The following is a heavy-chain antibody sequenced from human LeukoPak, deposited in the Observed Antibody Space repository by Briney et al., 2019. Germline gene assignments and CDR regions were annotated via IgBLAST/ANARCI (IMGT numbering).Heavy chain of an antibody. Sequence: GGSLRLSCAASGFTFSSYAMHWVRQAPGKGLEWVAVISYDGSNKYYADSVKGRFTISRDNSKNTLYLQMNSLRAEDTAVYYCARDPNWGNYWGQGTLVTVSS. D-gene: IGHD7-27*01. CDR2: ISYDGSNK. V-gene: IGHV3-30-3*01. CDR3: ARDPNWGNY. CDR1: GFTFSSYA. J-gene: IGHJ4*02.